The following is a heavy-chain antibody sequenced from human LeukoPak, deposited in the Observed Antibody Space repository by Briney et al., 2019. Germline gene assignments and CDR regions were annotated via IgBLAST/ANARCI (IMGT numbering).Heavy chain of an antibody. D-gene: IGHD1-26*01. J-gene: IGHJ4*01. V-gene: IGHV4-30-2*01. CDR2: IYHSGST. Sequence: SETLSLTCAVSGGSISSGGYSWSWIRQPPGKGLEWIGYIYHSGSTYYNPSLKSRVTISVDRSKNQFPLKLSSVTAADTAVYYCARVGGSYPYYFDYGAKEPLATVSS. CDR3: ARVGGSYPYYFDY. CDR1: GGSISSGGYS.